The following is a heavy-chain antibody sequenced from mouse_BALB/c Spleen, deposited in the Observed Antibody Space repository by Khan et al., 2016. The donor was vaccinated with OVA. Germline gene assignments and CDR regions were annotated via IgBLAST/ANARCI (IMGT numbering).Heavy chain of an antibody. J-gene: IGHJ2*01. D-gene: IGHD1-1*01. CDR3: ATSYFYGYYFDY. CDR2: ISGDSNTI. CDR1: GFTFSSYG. Sequence: EVELVESGGGLVQPGGSRKLSCAASGFTFSSYGMHWVRQAPERGLEWVAYISGDSNTIYYADTVKGRFTISRDNHRNTLFLQMTSLMSEETAMYYCATSYFYGYYFDYWCPGTTLTVSS. V-gene: IGHV5-17*02.